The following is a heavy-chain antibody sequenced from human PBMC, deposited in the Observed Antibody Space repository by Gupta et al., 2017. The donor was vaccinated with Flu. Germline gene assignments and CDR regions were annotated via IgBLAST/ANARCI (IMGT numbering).Heavy chain of an antibody. CDR3: ARVGDCSSDSCWSGAFDI. J-gene: IGHJ3*02. Sequence: IHWVRQAPGKGLEWVAVIWYDGSNEYDADSVKGRFTISRDNSKNTLSLQMNSLRAEDTAVYYCARVGDCSSDSCWSGAFDIWGQGTMVTVSS. CDR2: IWYDGSNE. D-gene: IGHD2-2*03. V-gene: IGHV3-33*01.